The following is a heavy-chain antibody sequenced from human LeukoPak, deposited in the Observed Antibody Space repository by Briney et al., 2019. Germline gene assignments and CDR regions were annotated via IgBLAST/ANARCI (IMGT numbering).Heavy chain of an antibody. CDR1: GGSISSSSYY. CDR2: IYYSGST. Sequence: SETLSLTCTVSGGSISSSSYYWGWIRQPPGKGLEWIGSIYYSGSTNYNPSLKSRVTISVDTSKNQFSLKLSSVTAADTAVYYCAREDSGSYGYFDYWGQGTLVTVSS. D-gene: IGHD1-26*01. V-gene: IGHV4-39*07. CDR3: AREDSGSYGYFDY. J-gene: IGHJ4*02.